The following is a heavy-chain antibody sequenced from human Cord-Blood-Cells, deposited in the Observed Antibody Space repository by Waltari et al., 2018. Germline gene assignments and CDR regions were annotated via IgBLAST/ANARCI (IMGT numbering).Heavy chain of an antibody. CDR2: INHRGST. CDR1: GGSFSGYY. Sequence: QVQLQQWGAGLLKPSETLSLTCAVYGGSFSGYYWSWIRQPPGKGLEWIGEINHRGSTKCTPSRKSRVTISVATSKNQFSLKLSSVTSADTAVYYCASLERYFDLVGRGTLVTVSS. J-gene: IGHJ2*01. V-gene: IGHV4-34*01. CDR3: ASLERYFDL.